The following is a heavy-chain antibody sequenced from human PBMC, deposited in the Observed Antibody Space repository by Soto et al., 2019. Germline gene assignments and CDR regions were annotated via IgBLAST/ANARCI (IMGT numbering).Heavy chain of an antibody. V-gene: IGHV1-2*04. CDR2: INPNSGGT. J-gene: IGHJ6*03. CDR1: GYTFTGYY. Sequence: ASVKVSCKASGYTFTGYYMHWVRQAPGQGLEWMGWINPNSGGTNYAQKFQGWVTMTRDTSISTAYMELSRLRSDDTAVYYCARAQLADLVVVRAAMPDYXYMDVWGKGTTVTVSS. CDR3: ARAQLADLVVVRAAMPDYXYMDV. D-gene: IGHD2-2*01.